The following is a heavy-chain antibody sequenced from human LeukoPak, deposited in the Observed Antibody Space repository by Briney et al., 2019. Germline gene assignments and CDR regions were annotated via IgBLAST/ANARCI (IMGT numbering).Heavy chain of an antibody. Sequence: GASVKVSCKVSGYTLTELSMHWVRQAPGKGLEWMGGFDPEDGETIYAQKFQGRVTMTEDTSTDTAYMELSSLRAEDTAVYYCAKLGRRSSSSTPDYWGQGTLVTVSS. D-gene: IGHD6-6*01. CDR3: AKLGRRSSSSTPDY. CDR2: FDPEDGET. CDR1: GYTLTELS. V-gene: IGHV1-24*01. J-gene: IGHJ4*02.